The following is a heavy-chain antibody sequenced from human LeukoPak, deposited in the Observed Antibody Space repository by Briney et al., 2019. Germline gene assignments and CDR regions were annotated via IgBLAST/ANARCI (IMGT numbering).Heavy chain of an antibody. J-gene: IGHJ5*02. D-gene: IGHD6-6*01. CDR1: GGSISSYY. CDR3: ARAIRSSSSGRDWFDP. V-gene: IGHV4-59*08. Sequence: TSETLSLTCTVSGGSISSYYWSWIRQPPGKGLEWIGYIYYSGSTNYNPSLKSRVTISVDTSKNQFSLKLSSVTAADTAVYYCARAIRSSSSGRDWFDPWGQGTLVTVSS. CDR2: IYYSGST.